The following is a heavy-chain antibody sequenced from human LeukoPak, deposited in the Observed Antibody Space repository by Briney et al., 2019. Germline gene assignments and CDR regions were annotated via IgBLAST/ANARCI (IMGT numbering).Heavy chain of an antibody. CDR1: GFTFSFYE. Sequence: GGSLRLSCAASGFTFSFYEMNWVRQAPGKGLEWVSYISSRGITIYYADSVKGRFTISRDNARNSLYLQMNSLRAEDTAVYYCARDSYCSGGTCYSSAEYFQHWGQGTLVPVSS. J-gene: IGHJ1*01. D-gene: IGHD2-15*01. CDR2: ISSRGITI. V-gene: IGHV3-48*03. CDR3: ARDSYCSGGTCYSSAEYFQH.